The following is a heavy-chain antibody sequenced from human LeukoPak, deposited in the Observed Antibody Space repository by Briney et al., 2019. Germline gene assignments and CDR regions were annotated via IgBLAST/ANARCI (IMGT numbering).Heavy chain of an antibody. V-gene: IGHV4-38-2*02. Sequence: SETLSLTCTVSGYSISSGYYWGWIRQPPGKGLEWIGSIYHSGRTYYNPSLKSRVTISVDTSKNQFSLNLSSVTAADTAVYYCARLRSPGDFDYWGQGTLVTVSS. CDR2: IYHSGRT. J-gene: IGHJ4*02. CDR1: GYSISSGYY. CDR3: ARLRSPGDFDY. D-gene: IGHD1-26*01.